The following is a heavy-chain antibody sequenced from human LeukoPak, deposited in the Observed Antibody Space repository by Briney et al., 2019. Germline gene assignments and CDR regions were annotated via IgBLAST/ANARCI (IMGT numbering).Heavy chain of an antibody. Sequence: ASVTVSCKASGGTFSSYAISWVRQAPGQGLEWMGGIIPIFGTANYAQKFQGRVTITADESTSTAYMELSSLRSEDTAVYYCARGLGYDHFDYWGKGTLVTVSS. V-gene: IGHV1-69*01. D-gene: IGHD5-12*01. CDR2: IIPIFGTA. J-gene: IGHJ4*02. CDR1: GGTFSSYA. CDR3: ARGLGYDHFDY.